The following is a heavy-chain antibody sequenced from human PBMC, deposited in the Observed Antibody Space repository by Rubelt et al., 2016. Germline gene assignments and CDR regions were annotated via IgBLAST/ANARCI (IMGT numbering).Heavy chain of an antibody. J-gene: IGHJ6*02. D-gene: IGHD3-10*01. Sequence: VQLVESGGGVVQPGRSLRLSCAASGFTFSSYWMHWVRRAPGKGLVWVSRINSDGSSTSYADSVKGRFTISRDNAKSTLYLQMNSLRAEDTAVYYCARVYGSGSSFYYYYGMDVWGQGTTVTVSS. CDR1: GFTFSSYW. V-gene: IGHV3-74*02. CDR3: ARVYGSGSSFYYYYGMDV. CDR2: INSDGSST.